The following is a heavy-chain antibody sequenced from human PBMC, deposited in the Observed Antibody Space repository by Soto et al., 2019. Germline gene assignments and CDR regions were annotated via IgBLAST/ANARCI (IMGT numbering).Heavy chain of an antibody. J-gene: IGHJ3*02. CDR3: ARDPYYYDSSGYSPPDI. Sequence: ASVKVSCKASGHTFTSYYMHWVRQAPGQGLEWMGIINPSGGSTSYAQKFQGRVTMTRDTSTSTVYMELSSLRSEDTAVYYCARDPYYYDSSGYSPPDIWGQGTMVTVSS. CDR1: GHTFTSYY. CDR2: INPSGGST. V-gene: IGHV1-46*01. D-gene: IGHD3-22*01.